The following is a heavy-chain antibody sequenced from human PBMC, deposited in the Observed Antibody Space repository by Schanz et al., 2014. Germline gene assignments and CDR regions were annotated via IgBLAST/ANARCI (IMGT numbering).Heavy chain of an antibody. CDR3: AKVAPAATYLDS. V-gene: IGHV3-11*01. CDR1: GVTFSDYY. D-gene: IGHD2-2*01. CDR2: ISSSSSTI. Sequence: VQLVQSGGGLVQPGGSLRLSCVASGVTFSDYYMAWIRQAPGKGLEWVSYISSSSSTIYYADSVKGRFTISRDNAKNSLFLQMNSLSAEDTAVYYCAKVAPAATYLDSWGLGTLVTVSS. J-gene: IGHJ4*02.